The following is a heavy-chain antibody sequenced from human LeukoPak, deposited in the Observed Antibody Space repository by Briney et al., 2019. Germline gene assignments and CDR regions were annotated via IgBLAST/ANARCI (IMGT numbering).Heavy chain of an antibody. Sequence: GGSLRLPCAASGFTFSSHGMCWVRQAPGSGLEWVSSISIGGDTTYSDSVKGRFTISRDNAKTTLYLQMNSLRAEDTAVYYCARMGITIFGVARNWFDPWGQGTLVTVSS. D-gene: IGHD3-3*01. CDR1: GFTFSSHG. V-gene: IGHV3-23*01. J-gene: IGHJ5*02. CDR3: ARMGITIFGVARNWFDP. CDR2: ISIGGDTT.